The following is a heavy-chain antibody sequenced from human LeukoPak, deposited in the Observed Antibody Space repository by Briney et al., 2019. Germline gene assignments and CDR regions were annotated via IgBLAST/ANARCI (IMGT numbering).Heavy chain of an antibody. CDR1: GGTFSSYA. CDR2: IIPIFGTA. Sequence: ASVKVSCKASGGTFSSYAISWVRQAPGQGLEWMGGIIPIFGTANYAQKFQGRVTITTDESTSTAYMELSSLRSEDTAVYYCARGARFLEWSNMDVWGKGTTVTVSS. CDR3: ARGARFLEWSNMDV. J-gene: IGHJ6*03. D-gene: IGHD3-3*01. V-gene: IGHV1-69*05.